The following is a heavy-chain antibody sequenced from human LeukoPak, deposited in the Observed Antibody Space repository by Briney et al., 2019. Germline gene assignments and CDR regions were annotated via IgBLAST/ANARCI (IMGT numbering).Heavy chain of an antibody. CDR1: GGSISSSNW. J-gene: IGHJ4*02. V-gene: IGHV4-4*02. CDR3: ARDWSNYDILTGSDSS. D-gene: IGHD3-9*01. Sequence: SETLSLTCAVSGGSISSSNWWTWVRQPPGKGLEWIGEISHSGSTNYNPSLKSRVTISVDKSKNQFSLKLNSVTAADTAVYYCARDWSNYDILTGSDSSWGQGTLVTVSS. CDR2: ISHSGST.